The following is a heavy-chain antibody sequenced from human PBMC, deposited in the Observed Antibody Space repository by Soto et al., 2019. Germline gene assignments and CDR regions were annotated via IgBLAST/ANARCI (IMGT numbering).Heavy chain of an antibody. J-gene: IGHJ4*02. CDR1: GYTFTDNY. V-gene: IGHV1-2*02. CDR3: ARGDCSDIGCSYDFDY. Sequence: QVQLVQSGAEVKKPGASVKVSCKASGYTFTDNYLHWVRQAPGQGLEWMAFINPTTGGTKFAQKFQRRVTMNWDTSINRAYMELSRLRADDTAMYYGARGDCSDIGCSYDFDYWGQEPLVTVSS. CDR2: INPTTGGT. D-gene: IGHD2-2*01.